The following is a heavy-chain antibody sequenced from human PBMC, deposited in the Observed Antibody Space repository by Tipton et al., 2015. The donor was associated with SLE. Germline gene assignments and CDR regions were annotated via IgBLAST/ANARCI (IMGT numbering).Heavy chain of an antibody. J-gene: IGHJ1*01. CDR3: AKARGLGSLSS. V-gene: IGHV3-43*01. CDR2: ISWDGGVT. CDR1: GFTLEDYT. D-gene: IGHD6-19*01. Sequence: SLRLSCAASGFTLEDYTIHWVRQAPGKGLEWVSFISWDGGVTHYGDSVRGRFTISRDNSKNALFLEMNSLRTEDTALYYCAKARGLGSLSSWGPGTLVTVSS.